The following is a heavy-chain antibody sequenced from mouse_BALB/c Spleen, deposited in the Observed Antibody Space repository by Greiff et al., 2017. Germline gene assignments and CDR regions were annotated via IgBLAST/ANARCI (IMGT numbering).Heavy chain of an antibody. CDR3: ARGGLLRYYYAMDY. Sequence: DVKLVESGPGLVKPSQSLSLTCTVTGYSITSDYAWNWIRQFPGNKLEWMGYISYSGSTSYNPSLKSRISITRDTSKNQFFLQLNSVTTEDTATYYCARGGLLRYYYAMDYWGQGTSVTVSS. D-gene: IGHD1-1*01. J-gene: IGHJ4*01. CDR2: ISYSGST. CDR1: GYSITSDYA. V-gene: IGHV3-2*02.